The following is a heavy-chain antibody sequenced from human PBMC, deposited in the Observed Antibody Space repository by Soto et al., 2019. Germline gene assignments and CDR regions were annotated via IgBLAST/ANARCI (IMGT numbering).Heavy chain of an antibody. CDR1: GGTFSSYT. J-gene: IGHJ4*02. V-gene: IGHV1-69*08. CDR3: ARDGYSSSWSNY. CDR2: IIPILGIA. Sequence: QVQLVQSGAEVKKPGSSVKVSCKASGGTFSSYTISWVRQAPGQGLEWMGRIIPILGIANYAQKFQGRVTITAEKSTSTAYMELSSLRSEDTAVYYCARDGYSSSWSNYWGQGTLVTVSS. D-gene: IGHD6-13*01.